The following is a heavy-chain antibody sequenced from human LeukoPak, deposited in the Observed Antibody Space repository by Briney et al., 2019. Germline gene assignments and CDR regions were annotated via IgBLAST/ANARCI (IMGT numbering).Heavy chain of an antibody. V-gene: IGHV3-21*01. J-gene: IGHJ6*02. D-gene: IGHD3-3*01. Sequence: PGGSLRLSCAASGFTFSSYSMNWVRQAPGKGLEWVSSISSSSSYIYYADSVKGRFTISRDNAKNSLYLQMNSLRAEDTAVYYCARVDDDFWSGQHYYYYGMDVWGQGTTVTVSS. CDR2: ISSSSSYI. CDR1: GFTFSSYS. CDR3: ARVDDDFWSGQHYYYYGMDV.